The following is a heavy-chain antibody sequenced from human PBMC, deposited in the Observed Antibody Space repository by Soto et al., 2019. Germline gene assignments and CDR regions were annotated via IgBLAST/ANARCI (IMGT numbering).Heavy chain of an antibody. J-gene: IGHJ4*01. CDR2: ISGNGCYT. Sequence: PGGTLRLTCAASGFAFGNYAMTWIRQAPGTGLERVSTISGNGCYTYFADNANLRFSMSIDNSTNTLSLQMSRLRGEDTDLDYYAKGYVTKMFWVNTFFDYWGHGTRVTVSS. V-gene: IGHV3-23*01. CDR3: AKGYVTKMFWVNTFFDY. D-gene: IGHD4-17*01. CDR1: GFAFGNYA.